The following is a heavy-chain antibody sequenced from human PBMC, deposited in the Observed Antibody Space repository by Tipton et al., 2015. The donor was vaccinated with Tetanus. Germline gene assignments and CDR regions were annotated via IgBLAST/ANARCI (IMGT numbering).Heavy chain of an antibody. CDR3: GVLVRGVLLTRVIEH. CDR1: GMSFSDSF. Sequence: SGMSFSDSFMSWIRQAPGKGLEWVSYISGSGNTVYLADSMKGRMTVSRDNDRNSLYLQMNSLRAEDTAVYYCGVLVRGVLLTRVIEHWGRGTLVAVSS. D-gene: IGHD3-10*01. CDR2: ISGSGNTV. V-gene: IGHV3-11*01. J-gene: IGHJ4*02.